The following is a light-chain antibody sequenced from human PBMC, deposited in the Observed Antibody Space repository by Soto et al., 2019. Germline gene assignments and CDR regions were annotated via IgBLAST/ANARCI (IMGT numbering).Light chain of an antibody. CDR2: EAS. CDR1: QDISDY. CDR3: LQLDSYPRT. J-gene: IGKJ1*01. V-gene: IGKV1-9*01. Sequence: DIQLTQSPSFLSASVGDRVTITCRASQDISDYLAWYQQKPGKAPNLLIYEASTLQSGVPSRFSGSGSGTEFTLSVSSLQPEDFATYYCLQLDSYPRTFGQGTKVEVQ.